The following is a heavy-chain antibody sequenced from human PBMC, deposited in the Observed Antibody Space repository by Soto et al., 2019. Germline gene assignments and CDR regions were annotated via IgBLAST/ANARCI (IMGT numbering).Heavy chain of an antibody. D-gene: IGHD4-4*01. V-gene: IGHV1-69*12. J-gene: IGHJ6*02. CDR3: ARAPYSNYYYAMDV. CDR2: IIPIFSTA. Sequence: QVQLVQSGAEVKKPGPSVKVSCKASGGTFSSYLISWVRQAPGQGLEWMGGIIPIFSTANYAQEFQGRDTITADECTSRAYVEVSSLRSEDTAVYYCARAPYSNYYYAMDVWGQGTTVTVSS. CDR1: GGTFSSYL.